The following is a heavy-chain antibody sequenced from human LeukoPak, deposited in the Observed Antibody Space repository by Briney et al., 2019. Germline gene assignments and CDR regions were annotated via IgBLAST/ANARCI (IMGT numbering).Heavy chain of an antibody. CDR3: ARVTWIQLFRGPGAYYFDY. D-gene: IGHD5-18*01. CDR2: IKQDGSEK. Sequence: PGGSLRLSCAASGFTFSSYWMSWVRQAPGKGLEWVANIKQDGSEKYYVDSVKGRFTISRDNAKNSLYLQMNSLRAEDTAVYYCARVTWIQLFRGPGAYYFDYWGQGTLVTVSS. CDR1: GFTFSSYW. J-gene: IGHJ4*02. V-gene: IGHV3-7*01.